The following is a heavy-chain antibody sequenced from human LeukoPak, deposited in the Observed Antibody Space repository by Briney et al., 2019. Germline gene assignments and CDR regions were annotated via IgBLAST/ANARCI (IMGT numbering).Heavy chain of an antibody. J-gene: IGHJ3*02. D-gene: IGHD2-2*01. CDR3: AKDLGVPAAMNAFDI. CDR2: ISYDGSNK. CDR1: GFTFSSYG. Sequence: GGSLRLSCAASGFTFSSYGMHWVRQAPGKGLEWVAVISYDGSNKYYADSVKGRFTISRDNSKNTLYLQMNSLRAEDTAVYYCAKDLGVPAAMNAFDIWGQGTMVTVSS. V-gene: IGHV3-30*18.